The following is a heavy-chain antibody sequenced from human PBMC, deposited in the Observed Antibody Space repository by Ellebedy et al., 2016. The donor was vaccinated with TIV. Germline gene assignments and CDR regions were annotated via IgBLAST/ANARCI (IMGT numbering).Heavy chain of an antibody. CDR1: GCTFTGYY. D-gene: IGHD6-19*01. CDR3: VTFRDSSGWYEDN. V-gene: IGHV1-2*04. J-gene: IGHJ4*02. Sequence: ASVKVSXKASGCTFTGYYIHWVRQAPGQGLEWMGWINPNSGGTNYTQKFQGWVTMTRETSISTAYMELRRLRSDDTAVYYCVTFRDSSGWYEDNWGQGTLVTVSS. CDR2: INPNSGGT.